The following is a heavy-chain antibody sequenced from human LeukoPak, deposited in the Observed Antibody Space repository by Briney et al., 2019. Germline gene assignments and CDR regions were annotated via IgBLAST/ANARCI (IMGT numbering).Heavy chain of an antibody. Sequence: PGRSLRLSCAASGFTFSSYAMSWVRQAPGKGLEWVSSISGSGGYTYYADSAEGRFTISRDNPKNTLYLQMNSLRAGDTAVYYCATYSSSWYCIDYWGQGTLVTVSS. V-gene: IGHV3-23*01. J-gene: IGHJ4*02. D-gene: IGHD6-13*01. CDR2: ISGSGGYT. CDR3: ATYSSSWYCIDY. CDR1: GFTFSSYA.